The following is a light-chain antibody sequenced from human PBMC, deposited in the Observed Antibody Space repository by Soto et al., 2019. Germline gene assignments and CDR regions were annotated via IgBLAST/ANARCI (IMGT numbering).Light chain of an antibody. CDR3: SSFAGTNNFPYV. V-gene: IGLV2-8*01. CDR1: SSDVGAYDY. J-gene: IGLJ1*01. CDR2: EIN. Sequence: QSVLTQLRSVSGSPGQSVAISCTGTSSDVGAYDYVSWYQQHPGKAPKLMIYEINKRPSGVPDRFSGSKSGNTASLTVSGLQAEHEADYYCSSFAGTNNFPYVFGTGTKVPV.